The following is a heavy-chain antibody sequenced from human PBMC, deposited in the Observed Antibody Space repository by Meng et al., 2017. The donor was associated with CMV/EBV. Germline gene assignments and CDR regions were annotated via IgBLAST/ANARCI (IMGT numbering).Heavy chain of an antibody. D-gene: IGHD1-26*01. V-gene: IGHV3-9*01. Sequence: SLKISCAASGFTFDDYAMHWVRQAPGKGLEWVSGISWNSGSIGYADSVKGRFTISRDNAKNSLYLQMNSLRAEDTALDYCAKGSYHDYWGQGTLVTVSS. CDR2: ISWNSGSI. CDR3: AKGSYHDY. CDR1: GFTFDDYA. J-gene: IGHJ4*02.